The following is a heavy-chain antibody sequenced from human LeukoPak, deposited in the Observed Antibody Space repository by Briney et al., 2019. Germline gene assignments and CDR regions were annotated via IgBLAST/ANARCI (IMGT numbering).Heavy chain of an antibody. Sequence: SETLSLTCTVSGGSISSSSYYWGWIRQPPGKGLEWIGSIYYSGSTYYNPSLKSRVTISVDTSKNQFSLKLSSVTAADTAVYYCASIDLRWLQLRGDAFDIWGQGTMVTVSS. CDR1: GGSISSSSYY. V-gene: IGHV4-39*07. CDR3: ASIDLRWLQLRGDAFDI. J-gene: IGHJ3*02. CDR2: IYYSGST. D-gene: IGHD5-24*01.